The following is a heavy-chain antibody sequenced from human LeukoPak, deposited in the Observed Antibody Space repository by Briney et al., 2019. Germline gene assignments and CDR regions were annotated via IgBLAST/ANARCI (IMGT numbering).Heavy chain of an antibody. Sequence: PGGSLRLSCAASGFTFSSYEMNWVRQAPGKGLEWVSYISSSGSTIYYADSVKGRFTISRDNSKNTLYLQMNSLRAEDTAVYYCAKIAEGESYQYTYYFDYWGQGTLVTVSS. J-gene: IGHJ4*02. CDR2: ISSSGSTI. CDR3: AKIAEGESYQYTYYFDY. D-gene: IGHD1-26*01. CDR1: GFTFSSYE. V-gene: IGHV3-48*03.